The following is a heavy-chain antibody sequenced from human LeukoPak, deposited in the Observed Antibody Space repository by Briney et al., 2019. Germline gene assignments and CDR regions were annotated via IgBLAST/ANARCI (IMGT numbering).Heavy chain of an antibody. V-gene: IGHV3-66*02. CDR1: GFTVSSNY. CDR2: IYSGGST. Sequence: GSLRLSCAASGFTVSSNYMSWVRQAPGKGLEWVSVIYSGGSTYYADSVKGRFTISRDNSKNTLYLQMNSLRAEDTAVYYCAKDINPYSSGEDAFDIWGQGTMVTVSS. J-gene: IGHJ3*02. CDR3: AKDINPYSSGEDAFDI. D-gene: IGHD6-19*01.